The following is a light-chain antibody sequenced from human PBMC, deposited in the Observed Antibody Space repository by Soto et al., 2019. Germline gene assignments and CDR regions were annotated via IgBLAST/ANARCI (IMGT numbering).Light chain of an antibody. CDR2: DAS. J-gene: IGKJ3*01. CDR3: QHRSNWLGT. CDR1: QSVSSY. Sequence: EIVLTQSPATLSLSPGERATLSCRASQSVSSYLAWYQQKSGQTPRLLIYDASNRATGIPARFSGSGSGTDFTLTIRSLEPEDVAVYYGQHRSNWLGTFGPGTKVDIK. V-gene: IGKV3-11*01.